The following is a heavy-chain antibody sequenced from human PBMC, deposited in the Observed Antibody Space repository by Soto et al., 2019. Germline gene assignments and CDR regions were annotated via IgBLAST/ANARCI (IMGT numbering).Heavy chain of an antibody. V-gene: IGHV3-21*01. CDR3: AREVKWALPDLYYYGMDV. CDR2: ISSSSSYI. J-gene: IGHJ6*02. CDR1: GFTFSSYS. D-gene: IGHD1-26*01. Sequence: EVQLVESGGGLVKPGGSLRLSCAASGFTFSSYSMNWVRQAPGKGLEWVSSISSSSSYIYYADSVKGRFTISRDNAKNSLYLQMNSLRAEDTAVYYCAREVKWALPDLYYYGMDVWGQGTTVTVSS.